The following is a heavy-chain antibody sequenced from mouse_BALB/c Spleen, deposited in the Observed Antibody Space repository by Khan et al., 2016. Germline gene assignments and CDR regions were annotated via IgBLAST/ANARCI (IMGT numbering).Heavy chain of an antibody. Sequence: LVKTGASVKISCKASGYSFTGYYMHWVKQSHGKSLEWIGYITSYNGATSYNQKFKGKATFTVDTSSSTAYMQFNSLTSEDSAVYYCASPYGSSYVGFAYWGQGTLVTVSA. CDR1: GYSFTGYY. CDR3: ASPYGSSYVGFAY. D-gene: IGHD1-1*01. V-gene: IGHV1S34*01. J-gene: IGHJ3*01. CDR2: ITSYNGAT.